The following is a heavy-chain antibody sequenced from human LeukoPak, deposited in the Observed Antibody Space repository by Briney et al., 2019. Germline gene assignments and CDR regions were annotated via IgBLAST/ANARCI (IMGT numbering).Heavy chain of an antibody. CDR3: ARATRGSAL. CDR2: ISSSSSTI. V-gene: IGHV3-48*02. CDR1: GFTFSSYS. Sequence: GGSLRLSCAASGFTFSSYSMNWVRQAPGKGLEWVSYISSSSSTIYYADSVKGRFTISRDNAKNSLYLQMNSLRDKDTAVYYCARATRGSALWGQGTLVTVSS. J-gene: IGHJ4*02. D-gene: IGHD3-10*01.